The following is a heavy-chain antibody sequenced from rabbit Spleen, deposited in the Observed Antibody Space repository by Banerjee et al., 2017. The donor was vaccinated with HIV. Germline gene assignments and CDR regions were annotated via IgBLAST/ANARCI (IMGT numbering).Heavy chain of an antibody. V-gene: IGHV1S45*01. Sequence: QEQLVESGGGLVQPEGSLTLTCKASGFSFSDRDVMCWVRQAPGKGLEWIGYIDPIFDTTYYASWAKGRFTISKTSSTTVTLQMTSLTAADTATYFCARDTSSSFSSYGMDLWGPGTLVTVS. CDR1: GFSFSDRDV. CDR2: IDPIFDTT. J-gene: IGHJ6*01. D-gene: IGHD1-1*01. CDR3: ARDTSSSFSSYGMDL.